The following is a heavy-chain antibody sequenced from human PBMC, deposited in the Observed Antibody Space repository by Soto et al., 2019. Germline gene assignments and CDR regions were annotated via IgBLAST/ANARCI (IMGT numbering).Heavy chain of an antibody. D-gene: IGHD2-8*02. CDR3: ARIYCAGGNCYRLGGFYYGMDV. Sequence: QITLKESGPTLVKPTQTLTLTCTCTGFSLNTGGVGVGWIRQPPGKALEWLALIYWDENMFYSPSLKNRLTITKATSKNPVVLTMTQMDPVDTATYFCARIYCAGGNCYRLGGFYYGMDVWGQGTTVTVSS. CDR1: GFSLNTGGVG. V-gene: IGHV2-5*02. CDR2: IYWDENM. J-gene: IGHJ6*02.